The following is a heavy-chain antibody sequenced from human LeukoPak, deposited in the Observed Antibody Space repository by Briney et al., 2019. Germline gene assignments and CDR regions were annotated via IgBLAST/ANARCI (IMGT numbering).Heavy chain of an antibody. Sequence: GGSLRLSCAASGFTFSHAWMSWVRQAPGKGLEWVGRIKSKADGGTTDYAAPVKGRFTISRDDSKNTLNLQMNSLKTEDTAVYYCTTQNDGSSFDYWGQGTLVTVSS. CDR3: TTQNDGSSFDY. D-gene: IGHD1-1*01. CDR2: IKSKADGGTT. J-gene: IGHJ4*02. V-gene: IGHV3-15*01. CDR1: GFTFSHAW.